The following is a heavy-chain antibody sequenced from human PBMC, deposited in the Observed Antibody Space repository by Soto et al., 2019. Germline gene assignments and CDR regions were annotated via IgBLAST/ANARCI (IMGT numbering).Heavy chain of an antibody. Sequence: EVQVVESGGSLVQPGGSLRLSCAASGFTVSSNYMTWVRQAPGRGLEWLSVSYSGGATDYADSVKGRFTISRDDSKNTVYPQMNSLKAVDTAVYYCASLRLDWPYAFEYWGQGTRVTVSS. CDR1: GFTVSSNY. CDR3: ASLRLDWPYAFEY. V-gene: IGHV3-66*01. J-gene: IGHJ4*02. D-gene: IGHD3-9*01. CDR2: SYSGGAT.